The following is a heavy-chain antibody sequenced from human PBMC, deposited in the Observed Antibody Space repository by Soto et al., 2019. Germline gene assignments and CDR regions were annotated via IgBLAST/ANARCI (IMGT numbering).Heavy chain of an antibody. J-gene: IGHJ4*02. CDR3: ARLRASIAAAGTVDY. CDR1: GFTFSSYS. V-gene: IGHV3-48*02. D-gene: IGHD6-13*01. CDR2: ISSSSSTI. Sequence: EVQLVESGGGLVQPGGSLRLSCAASGFTFSSYSMNWVRQAPGKGLEWVSYISSSSSTIYYADSVKGRFTISRDNAKNSLYLQMNSLRDEDTAVYYCARLRASIAAAGTVDYWGQRTLVTVSS.